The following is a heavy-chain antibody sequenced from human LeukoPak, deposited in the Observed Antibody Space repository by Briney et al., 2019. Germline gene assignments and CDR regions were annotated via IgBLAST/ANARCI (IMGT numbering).Heavy chain of an antibody. J-gene: IGHJ4*02. V-gene: IGHV1-18*01. CDR2: ISAYNGNT. CDR1: GYTFTSYG. D-gene: IGHD6-13*01. Sequence: ASVTVSCKASGYTFTSYGISWVRQAPGQGLERMGWISAYNGNTNYAQKLQGRVTMTTDTSTSTAYMELRSLGSDDTAVYYCATDIAAAGPNAFDYWGQGTLVTVSS. CDR3: ATDIAAAGPNAFDY.